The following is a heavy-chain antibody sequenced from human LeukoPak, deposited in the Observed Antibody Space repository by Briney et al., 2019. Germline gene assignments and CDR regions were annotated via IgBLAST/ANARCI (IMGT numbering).Heavy chain of an antibody. V-gene: IGHV1-69*06. CDR3: AREYERAIFDY. CDR2: IIPIFGTA. Sequence: SVNLSCKASGGTFSSYAISWVRQAPGQGLEWMGGIIPIFGTANYAQKFQGTVTITADKSTSTAYMEVRSLRTEDTAVYHCAREYERAIFDYWGQGTLVTVSS. D-gene: IGHD2-8*01. CDR1: GGTFSSYA. J-gene: IGHJ4*02.